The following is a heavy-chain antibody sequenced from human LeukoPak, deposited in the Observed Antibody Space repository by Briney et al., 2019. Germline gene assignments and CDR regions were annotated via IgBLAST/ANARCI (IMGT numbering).Heavy chain of an antibody. CDR2: ISASGGST. D-gene: IGHD2-15*01. CDR1: GFTFSIYA. V-gene: IGHV3-23*01. Sequence: GGSLRLSCAASGFTFSIYAMSWVRQAPGKGLDWVSLISASGGSTDFADSVKGRFTISRDNAKNSLYLQMNSLRAEDTAVYYCARDGPLGIVATTRGYCSGGSCYSPFDYWGQGTLVTVSS. CDR3: ARDGPLGIVATTRGYCSGGSCYSPFDY. J-gene: IGHJ4*02.